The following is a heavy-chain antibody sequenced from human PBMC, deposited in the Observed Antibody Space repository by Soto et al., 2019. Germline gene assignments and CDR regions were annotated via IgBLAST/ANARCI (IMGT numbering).Heavy chain of an antibody. Sequence: SETLSLTCTVSGGSISSYYWSWIRQPAGKGLEWIGRIYTSGSTNYNPSLKSRVTMSVDTSKNQFSLKLSSVTAADTAVYYCARNYGSGSYYIDNWLDPWGQGTLVTVSS. CDR2: IYTSGST. J-gene: IGHJ5*02. CDR1: GGSISSYY. V-gene: IGHV4-4*07. D-gene: IGHD3-10*01. CDR3: ARNYGSGSYYIDNWLDP.